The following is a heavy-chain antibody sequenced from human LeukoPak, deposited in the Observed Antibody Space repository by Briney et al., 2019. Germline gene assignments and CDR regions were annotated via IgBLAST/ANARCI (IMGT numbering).Heavy chain of an antibody. CDR2: INPSGGST. Sequence: ASVKVSCKASGYTFTSYYMRWVRQAPGQGLEWMGIINPSGGSTSYAQKFQGRVTMTRDMSTSTVYMELRSLRSDDTAVYYCAREGLFRDAFDIWGQGTMVIVSS. D-gene: IGHD2-21*01. CDR1: GYTFTSYY. J-gene: IGHJ3*02. V-gene: IGHV1-46*01. CDR3: AREGLFRDAFDI.